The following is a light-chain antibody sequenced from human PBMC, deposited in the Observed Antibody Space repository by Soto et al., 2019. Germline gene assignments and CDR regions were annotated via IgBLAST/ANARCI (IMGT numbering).Light chain of an antibody. CDR3: QTWVTGILV. Sequence: QLVLTQSPSASASLGASVKLTCTLSSGHSSYAIAWHQQQPEKGPRYLMKFNTDGSHTKGDGIPDRFSGSSSGAERYLTISSLQSEDEADYYCQTWVTGILVFGGGTKLTVL. CDR2: FNTDGSH. V-gene: IGLV4-69*01. J-gene: IGLJ2*01. CDR1: SGHSSYA.